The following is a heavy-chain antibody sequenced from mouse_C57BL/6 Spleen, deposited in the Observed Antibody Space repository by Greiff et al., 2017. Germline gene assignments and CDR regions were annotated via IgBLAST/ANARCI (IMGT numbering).Heavy chain of an antibody. Sequence: EVKLVESGPELVKPGASVKMSCKASGYTFTDYNMHWVKQSHGKSLEWIGYINPNNGGTSYNQKFKGKATLTVNKSSSTAYLELRSLTSEDSAVYYCARAGTTVHYYAMDYWGQGTSVTVSS. CDR3: ARAGTTVHYYAMDY. CDR2: INPNNGGT. CDR1: GYTFTDYN. D-gene: IGHD1-1*01. J-gene: IGHJ4*01. V-gene: IGHV1-22*01.